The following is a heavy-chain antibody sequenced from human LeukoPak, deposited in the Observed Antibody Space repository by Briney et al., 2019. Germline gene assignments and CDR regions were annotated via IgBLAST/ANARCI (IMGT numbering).Heavy chain of an antibody. D-gene: IGHD6-25*01. CDR3: AKDRAATSAWDYFDY. CDR1: GFTFSSYA. V-gene: IGHV3-23*01. Sequence: GGSLRLSCAASGFTFSSYAMSWVRQAPGKGLEWVSAISGSGGSTYYADSVKGRFTISRDNSKNTLYLQMNSLRAEDTAVYCCAKDRAATSAWDYFDYWGQGTLVTVSS. J-gene: IGHJ4*02. CDR2: ISGSGGST.